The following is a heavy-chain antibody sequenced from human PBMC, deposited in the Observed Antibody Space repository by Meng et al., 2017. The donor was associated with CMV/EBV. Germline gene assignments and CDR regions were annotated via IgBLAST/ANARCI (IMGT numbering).Heavy chain of an antibody. CDR1: GGSISSSSYY. Sequence: QPQLPESGPGLVKPSETLSLTCTVSGGSISSSSYYWGWIRQPPGKGLEWIGSIYYSGSTYYNPSLKSRVTISVDTSKNQFSLKLSSVTAADTAVYYCARGVVTMIVVYDPWGQGTLVTVSS. CDR3: ARGVVTMIVVYDP. J-gene: IGHJ5*02. V-gene: IGHV4-39*07. D-gene: IGHD3-22*01. CDR2: IYYSGST.